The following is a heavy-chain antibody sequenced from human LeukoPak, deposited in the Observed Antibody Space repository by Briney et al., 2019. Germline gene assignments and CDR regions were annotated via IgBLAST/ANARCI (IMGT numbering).Heavy chain of an antibody. CDR2: INHRGHP. CDR1: GGSFTGYH. D-gene: IGHD4-23*01. CDR3: ARDPTTVVTVPYYFDF. V-gene: IGHV4-34*01. J-gene: IGHJ4*02. Sequence: SETLSLTCTVYGGSFTGYHWNWIRQSPQRGLEWIGEINHRGHPHYNPSLESRLTISVDTSKNQFSLTLKSVTAADTAVYYCARDPTTVVTVPYYFDFWGQGTPVTVSS.